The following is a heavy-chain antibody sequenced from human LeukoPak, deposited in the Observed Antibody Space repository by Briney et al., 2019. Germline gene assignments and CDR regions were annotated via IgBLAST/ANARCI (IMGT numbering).Heavy chain of an antibody. J-gene: IGHJ4*02. CDR2: IYSGGST. CDR1: GFTVSSNY. CDR3: ARGVDPRDLNPRDY. Sequence: GGSLRLSCAASGFTVSSNYMSWVRQAPGKGLEWVSVIYSGGSTYYADSVKGRFTISRDNSKNTLYLQMNSLRAEDTAVYYCARGVDPRDLNPRDYWGQGTLVTVSS. D-gene: IGHD5-12*01. V-gene: IGHV3-53*01.